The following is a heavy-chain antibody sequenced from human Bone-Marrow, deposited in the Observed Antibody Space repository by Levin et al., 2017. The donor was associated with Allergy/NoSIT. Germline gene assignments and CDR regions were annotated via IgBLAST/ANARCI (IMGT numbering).Heavy chain of an antibody. J-gene: IGHJ4*02. V-gene: IGHV4-61*01. Sequence: SETLSLTCTVSGGSVSSGSYYWSWIRQPPGKGLEWIGYIYYSGSTNYNPSLKSRVTISVDTSKNQFSLKLSSVTAADTAVYYCARDGVKASYSSGWYYFDYWGQGTLVTVSS. D-gene: IGHD6-19*01. CDR2: IYYSGST. CDR3: ARDGVKASYSSGWYYFDY. CDR1: GGSVSSGSYY.